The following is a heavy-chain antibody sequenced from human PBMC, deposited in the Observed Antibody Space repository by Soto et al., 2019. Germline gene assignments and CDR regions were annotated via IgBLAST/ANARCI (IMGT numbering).Heavy chain of an antibody. V-gene: IGHV3-21*01. D-gene: IGHD6-19*01. J-gene: IGHJ6*02. CDR3: ASEYSSPRYYYGMDV. CDR1: GFTFSSYS. CDR2: ISSSSSYI. Sequence: PGGSLRLSCAASGFTFSSYSMNWVRQAPGKGLEWVSSISSSSSYIYYADSVKGRFTISRDNAKNSLYLQMNSLRAADTAVYYCASEYSSPRYYYGMDVWGQGTTVTVSS.